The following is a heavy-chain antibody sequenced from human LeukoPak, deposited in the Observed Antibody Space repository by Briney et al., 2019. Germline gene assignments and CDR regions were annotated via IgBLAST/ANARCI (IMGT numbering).Heavy chain of an antibody. D-gene: IGHD6-25*01. CDR2: ISGSGGST. J-gene: IGHJ4*02. CDR1: GFTFSSYA. Sequence: GGSLRLSCAASGFTFSSYAMHWVRQAPGKGLEWVSAISGSGGSTNYADSVKGRFTISRDNSKNTAYLQMNSLRVEDTAVYYCAKEIGAAIYFDYWSQGTLVTVSS. CDR3: AKEIGAAIYFDY. V-gene: IGHV3-23*01.